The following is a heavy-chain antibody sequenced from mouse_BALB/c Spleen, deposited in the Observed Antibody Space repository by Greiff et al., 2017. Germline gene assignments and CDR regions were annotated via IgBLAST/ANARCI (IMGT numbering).Heavy chain of an antibody. V-gene: IGHV1-7*01. CDR1: GYTFTSYW. CDR2: INPSTGYT. D-gene: IGHD1-1*01. J-gene: IGHJ4*01. CDR3: APITTVRNY. Sequence: QVQLQQSGAELAKPGASVKMSCKASGYTFTSYWMHRVKQRPGQGLEWIGYINPSTGYTEYNQKFKDKATLTADKSSSTAYMQLSSLTSEDSAVYYCAPITTVRNYWGQGTSVTVSS.